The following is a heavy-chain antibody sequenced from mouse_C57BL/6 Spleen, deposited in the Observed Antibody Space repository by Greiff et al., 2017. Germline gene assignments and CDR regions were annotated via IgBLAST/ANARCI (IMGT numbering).Heavy chain of an antibody. Sequence: EVQLQQSGPELVKPGASVKIPCKASGYTFTDYNMDWVKQSHGKSLEWIGDINPNNGGTIYNQKFKGKATFTVDKSSSTAYMELRSLTSEDTAVYYCARNWDVDWYFDVWGTGTTVTVSS. D-gene: IGHD4-1*01. CDR2: INPNNGGT. CDR1: GYTFTDYN. CDR3: ARNWDVDWYFDV. V-gene: IGHV1-18*01. J-gene: IGHJ1*03.